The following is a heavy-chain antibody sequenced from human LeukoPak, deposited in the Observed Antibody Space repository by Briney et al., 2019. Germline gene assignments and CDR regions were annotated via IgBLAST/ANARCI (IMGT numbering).Heavy chain of an antibody. D-gene: IGHD3-16*01. CDR2: IMYTSGTT. CDR3: AREVSGYGAFDI. J-gene: IGHJ3*02. Sequence: QPGGSLRLSCAASGFTFSTYAMNWVRQAPGKGLEWVSIMYTSGTTYYADSVQGRFTISRDISKNTLYVQMNSLRAEDTARYYCAREVSGYGAFDIWGQGTMVTVSS. CDR1: GFTFSTYA. V-gene: IGHV3-23*01.